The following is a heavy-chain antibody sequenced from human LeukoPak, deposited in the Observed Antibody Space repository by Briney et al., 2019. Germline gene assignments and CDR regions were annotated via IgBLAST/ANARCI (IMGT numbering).Heavy chain of an antibody. CDR1: GGSISSYY. CDR2: IYYSGST. Sequence: SETLSLTCTVSGGSISSYYWSWLRQPPGKGLEGLGYIYYSGSTNYNPSLKCRVTISVDTSKNQFSLKLSSVTAADTAVYYCARVMGVTAKYYFDYWGQGTLVTVSS. D-gene: IGHD2-21*02. CDR3: ARVMGVTAKYYFDY. J-gene: IGHJ4*02. V-gene: IGHV4-59*13.